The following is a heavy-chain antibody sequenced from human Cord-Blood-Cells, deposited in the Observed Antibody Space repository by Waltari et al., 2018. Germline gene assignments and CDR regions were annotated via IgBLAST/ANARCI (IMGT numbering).Heavy chain of an antibody. D-gene: IGHD4-4*01. J-gene: IGHJ3*02. V-gene: IGHV3-53*01. Sequence: EVQLVESGGGLIQPGGSLRLSCAASGFTVSSNYMSWVRQAPGKGLGWVSVIERGGSTYCADSVKGRFTNSGDNSKNTLYRQMNRLRAEDTAVYYCAVAVKAFDIWGQGTMVTVSS. CDR2: IERGGST. CDR3: AVAVKAFDI. CDR1: GFTVSSNY.